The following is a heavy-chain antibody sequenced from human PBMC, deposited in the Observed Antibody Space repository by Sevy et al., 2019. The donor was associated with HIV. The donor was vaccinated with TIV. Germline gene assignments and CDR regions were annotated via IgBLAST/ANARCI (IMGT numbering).Heavy chain of an antibody. Sequence: SETLSLTCAVYVGSFSGYYWSWIRQPPGKGLEWIGEINHSGSTNYNPSLKSRVTISVDTSKNQFSLKLSSVTAADTAVYYCARTRPGSLDFWSGYSDYYYGMDVWGQGTTVTVSS. CDR1: VGSFSGYY. J-gene: IGHJ6*02. D-gene: IGHD3-3*01. V-gene: IGHV4-34*01. CDR2: INHSGST. CDR3: ARTRPGSLDFWSGYSDYYYGMDV.